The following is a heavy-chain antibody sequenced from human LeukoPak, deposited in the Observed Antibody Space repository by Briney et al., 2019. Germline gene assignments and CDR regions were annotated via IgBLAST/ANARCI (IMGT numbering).Heavy chain of an antibody. V-gene: IGHV1-69*13. J-gene: IGHJ5*02. CDR1: GGTFSSYA. CDR2: IIPIFGTA. D-gene: IGHD2-2*01. CDR3: ARCPIVVVPVAIGGGFQDWFDP. Sequence: SVKVSCKASGGTFSSYAISWVRQAPGQGLEWMGGIIPIFGTANYAQKFQGRVTITADESTSTAYMELSSLRSEDTAVYYCARCPIVVVPVAIGGGFQDWFDPWGQGTLVTVSS.